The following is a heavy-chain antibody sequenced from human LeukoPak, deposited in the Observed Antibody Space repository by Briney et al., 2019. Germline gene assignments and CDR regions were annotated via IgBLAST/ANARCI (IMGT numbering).Heavy chain of an antibody. CDR3: ARGKYTSFDN. Sequence: KISQTLSLTCDISGDSLFTNSVAWNWIRQSPSRGLEWLGRTYYRSKWSFDYAVSVKSRITINADTSKNQFSLQLNSVTPEDTAVYYCARGKYTSFDNWGQGTLVTVSS. D-gene: IGHD2-2*01. V-gene: IGHV6-1*01. J-gene: IGHJ4*02. CDR2: TYYRSKWSF. CDR1: GDSLFTNSVA.